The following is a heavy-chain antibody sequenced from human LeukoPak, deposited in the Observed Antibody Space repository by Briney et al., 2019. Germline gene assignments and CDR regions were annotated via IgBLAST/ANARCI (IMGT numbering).Heavy chain of an antibody. V-gene: IGHV3-9*01. CDR3: AKDIYYYYYYMDV. CDR2: ISWNSGSI. CDR1: GFTVDDYA. Sequence: PGGSLRLSCAASGFTVDDYAMHWVRQAPGKGLEWVSGISWNSGSIGYADSVKGRFTISRDNAKNSLYLQMNSLRAEDTALYYCAKDIYYYYYYMDVWGKGTTVTVSS. J-gene: IGHJ6*03.